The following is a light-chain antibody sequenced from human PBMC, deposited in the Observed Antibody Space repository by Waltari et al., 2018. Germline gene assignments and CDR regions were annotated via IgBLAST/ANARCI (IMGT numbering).Light chain of an antibody. J-gene: IGLJ3*02. V-gene: IGLV2-14*03. CDR1: RSDVGDYNY. CDR2: DVS. CDR3: SSFTSKRTVV. Sequence: QSALTPPASVSGSPGQSITISCSGSRSDVGDYNYVPWYQQHPGKAPKLLIYDVSKRHSGASNRFSGSKSGNTASLTLSGLQAEDEADYYCSSFTSKRTVVFGGGTKVTVL.